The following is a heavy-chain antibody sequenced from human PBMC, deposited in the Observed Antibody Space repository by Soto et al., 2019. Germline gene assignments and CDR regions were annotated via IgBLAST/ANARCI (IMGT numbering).Heavy chain of an antibody. Sequence: QVQLVQSGAEVKKPGSSVKVSCKASGGTFSSYAISWVRQAPGQGLEWMGGIIPIFGTANYAQKFQGRVTITADESTSTAYTELSSLRSEDTAVYYCASGLSGYDFLELGYWGQGTLVTVSS. CDR3: ASGLSGYDFLELGY. J-gene: IGHJ4*02. CDR2: IIPIFGTA. CDR1: GGTFSSYA. V-gene: IGHV1-69*01. D-gene: IGHD5-12*01.